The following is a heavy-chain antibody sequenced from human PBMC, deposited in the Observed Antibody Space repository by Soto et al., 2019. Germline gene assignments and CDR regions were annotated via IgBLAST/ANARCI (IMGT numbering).Heavy chain of an antibody. Sequence: EVQLLESGGGLVQPGGSLRLSCAASGFTFSSYAMSWVRQAPGKGLEWVSAISGSGGSTYYADSVKGRFTISRDNSKNTLYLQMNSLRAEDTAVYYCAKDLPSYDYIWGSWGDYFDYCGQGTLVTVSS. CDR2: ISGSGGST. CDR3: AKDLPSYDYIWGSWGDYFDY. D-gene: IGHD3-16*01. V-gene: IGHV3-23*01. J-gene: IGHJ4*02. CDR1: GFTFSSYA.